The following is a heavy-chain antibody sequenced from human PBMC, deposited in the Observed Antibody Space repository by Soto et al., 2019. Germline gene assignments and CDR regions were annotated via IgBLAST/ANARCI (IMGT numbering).Heavy chain of an antibody. D-gene: IGHD3-3*01. V-gene: IGHV1-18*04. CDR3: VLRMFYDFWSPYYYFDN. CDR2: VRPYNGDT. CDR1: GYVFTSFG. Sequence: QVQLVQSGAEVTQPGASVKVSCKTSGYVFTSFGISWVRQAPGQGLEWMGWVRPYNGDTQYAEKFQGRVTMTSDTSTTTGYMELRGLRSEDTAVYYCVLRMFYDFWSPYYYFDNWGQGTQVTVSS. J-gene: IGHJ4*02.